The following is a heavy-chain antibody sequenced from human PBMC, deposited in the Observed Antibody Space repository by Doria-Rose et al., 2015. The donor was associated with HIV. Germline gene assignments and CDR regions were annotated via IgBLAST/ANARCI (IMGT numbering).Heavy chain of an antibody. V-gene: IGHV2-26*01. CDR2: SLSDDER. CDR3: ARIKSSRWYHKYYFDF. CDR1: GVSLSSPGMG. D-gene: IGHD6-13*01. Sequence: QITLKESGPVLVKPTETLTLTCTVSGVSLSSPGMGVSWIRQPPGKALEWLANSLSDDERSYTTSPKSRLTISRGTSKSQVVLTMTDMDPVDTATYYCARIKSSRWYHKYYFDFWGQGTLVIVSA. J-gene: IGHJ4*02.